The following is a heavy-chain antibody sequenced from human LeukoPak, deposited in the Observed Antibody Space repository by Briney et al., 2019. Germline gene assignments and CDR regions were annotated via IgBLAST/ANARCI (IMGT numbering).Heavy chain of an antibody. V-gene: IGHV3-43*02. Sequence: PGGSLRLSCAASGFTFDDYAMHWVRQAPGKGLEWVSLISGDSHSTFYADSVKGRFTISIDNSKDSLYLQMNSLRNDDTALYYCARDTEGYIYGYYYYGMDVWGQGTTVTVSS. D-gene: IGHD5-18*01. J-gene: IGHJ6*02. CDR3: ARDTEGYIYGYYYYGMDV. CDR1: GFTFDDYA. CDR2: ISGDSHST.